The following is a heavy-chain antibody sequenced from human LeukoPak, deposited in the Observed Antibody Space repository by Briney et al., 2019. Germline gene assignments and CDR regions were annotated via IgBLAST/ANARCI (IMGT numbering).Heavy chain of an antibody. CDR2: ISAYNGNT. Sequence: ASVKVSCKASGYTFTSYGISWVRQAPGQGLERMGWISAYNGNTNYAQKLQGRVTMTTDTSTSTAYMELRSLRSDDTAVYYCARDSYPYGDYGDYFDYWGQGTLVTVSS. CDR3: ARDSYPYGDYGDYFDY. V-gene: IGHV1-18*01. J-gene: IGHJ4*02. D-gene: IGHD4-17*01. CDR1: GYTFTSYG.